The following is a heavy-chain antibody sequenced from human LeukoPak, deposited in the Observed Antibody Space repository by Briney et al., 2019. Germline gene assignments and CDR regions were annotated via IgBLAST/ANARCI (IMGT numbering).Heavy chain of an antibody. V-gene: IGHV4-34*01. J-gene: IGHJ3*02. Sequence: SETLSLTCAVYGGSFSGYYWSWIRQPPGKGLEWIGEINHSGSTNYNPSLKSRVTISVDTSKNQFSLKLSSVAAADTAVYYCARSDRQRARSGRLEAFDIWGQGTMVTVSS. CDR3: ARSDRQRARSGRLEAFDI. CDR2: INHSGST. CDR1: GGSFSGYY. D-gene: IGHD3-10*01.